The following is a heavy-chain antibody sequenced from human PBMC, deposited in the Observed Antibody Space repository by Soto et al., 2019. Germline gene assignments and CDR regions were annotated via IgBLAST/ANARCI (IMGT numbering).Heavy chain of an antibody. V-gene: IGHV3-11*01. Sequence: QVQVVESGGGLVRPGGSLRLSCATSGFTFSDYYMSWIRQAPGKGLEWVSYIASRDPTVYYADSVRGRFTISRDNARNLLYMQMDNLRADDTAVYYCAREKSSGYYGMDVWGQGTTVTVSS. CDR3: AREKSSGYYGMDV. CDR2: IASRDPTV. CDR1: GFTFSDYY. J-gene: IGHJ6*02. D-gene: IGHD3-22*01.